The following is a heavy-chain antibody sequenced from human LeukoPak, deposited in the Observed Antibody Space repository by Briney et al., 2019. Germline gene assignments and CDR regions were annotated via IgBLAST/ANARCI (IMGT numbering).Heavy chain of an antibody. CDR2: ISSSGSTI. CDR1: GFTFSDYY. D-gene: IGHD2-2*01. Sequence: GGSLRLSCAASGFTFSDYYMSWIRQAPGKGLEWVSYISSSGSTIYYADSVKGRFTISRDNAKNSLYLQMNSLRAEDTAVYYCARGGLGYCSSTSCYDGNFDYWGQGTLVTVSS. V-gene: IGHV3-11*01. J-gene: IGHJ4*02. CDR3: ARGGLGYCSSTSCYDGNFDY.